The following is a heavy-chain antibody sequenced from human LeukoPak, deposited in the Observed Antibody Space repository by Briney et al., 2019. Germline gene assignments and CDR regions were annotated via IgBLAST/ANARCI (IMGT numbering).Heavy chain of an antibody. CDR2: IYYTGST. Sequence: SETLSLTCTVSGGSISSHYWSWIRQPPGKGLEWIGYIYYTGSTNYNPSLKSRVTISVDTSKNQFSLRLTSVTAADTAVYYCARGEPSADGYGYYFDYWGQGTLVPVSS. CDR3: ARGEPSADGYGYYFDY. D-gene: IGHD5-18*01. CDR1: GGSISSHY. J-gene: IGHJ4*02. V-gene: IGHV4-59*11.